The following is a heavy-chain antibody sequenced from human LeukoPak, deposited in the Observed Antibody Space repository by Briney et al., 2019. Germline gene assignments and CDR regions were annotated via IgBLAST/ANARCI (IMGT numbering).Heavy chain of an antibody. D-gene: IGHD6-19*01. CDR3: ARDSGSGWYNWFDP. J-gene: IGHJ5*02. CDR1: GYTFIDHG. V-gene: IGHV1-18*01. Sequence: GASVRVSCTASGYTFIDHGISWVRQAPGQGLEWMGWISAYNGNTNYAQKLQGRLTMTTDTSTRTAYMELRSLRSDDTAVYYCARDSGSGWYNWFDPWGQGTLVTVSS. CDR2: ISAYNGNT.